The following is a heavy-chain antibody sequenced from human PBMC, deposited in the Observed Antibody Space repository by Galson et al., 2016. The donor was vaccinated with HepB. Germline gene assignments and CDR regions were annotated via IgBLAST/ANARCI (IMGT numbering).Heavy chain of an antibody. CDR2: IWFDGRDA. V-gene: IGHV3-33*01. Sequence: SLRLSCAASGFTFSRFGMHWVRQAPGKGLESVAVIWFDGRDAYYGDSVKGRFTISKDNSNNMLYLQMNSLRVEDTAVYYCARDLWGDCRTTTCSHLDSWGQGTLVTGSA. CDR1: GFTFSRFG. CDR3: ARDLWGDCRTTTCSHLDS. J-gene: IGHJ4*02. D-gene: IGHD1-14*01.